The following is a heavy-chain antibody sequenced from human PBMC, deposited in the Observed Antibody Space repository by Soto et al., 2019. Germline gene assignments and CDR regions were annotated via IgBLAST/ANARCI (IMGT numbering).Heavy chain of an antibody. D-gene: IGHD5-18*01. J-gene: IGHJ6*02. CDR1: GYTFISYY. CDR2: FNPTGDTA. Sequence: ASVKVSCKASGYTFISYYIHWVRQAPGQGLEWMGIFNPTGDTASYAQKLQGRVTMTRDTSTGTAYMELGSLRSEDTAVYYCARGGRIVDTGIGYYYYHAMDVWGQGTTVTVSS. V-gene: IGHV1-46*01. CDR3: ARGGRIVDTGIGYYYYHAMDV.